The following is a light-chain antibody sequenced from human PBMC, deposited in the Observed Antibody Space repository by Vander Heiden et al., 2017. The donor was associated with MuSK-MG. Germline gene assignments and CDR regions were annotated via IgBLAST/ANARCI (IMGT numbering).Light chain of an antibody. CDR3: QQSYSTPQLT. CDR2: AAS. V-gene: IGKV1-39*01. J-gene: IGKJ4*01. CDR1: QSISSY. Sequence: DIQMHQSPSSLSASVGDRVTITCRASQSISSYLNWYQQKPGKAPKLLIYAASSLQSGVPSRFSGSGSGTDFTLTISSLQPEDFATYYCQQSYSTPQLTFGGGTKVEIK.